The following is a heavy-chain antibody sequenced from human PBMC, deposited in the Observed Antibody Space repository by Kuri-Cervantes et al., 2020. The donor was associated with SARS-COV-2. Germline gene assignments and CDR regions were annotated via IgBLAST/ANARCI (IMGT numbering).Heavy chain of an antibody. CDR3: AHLEGQWPKTHHPPFDY. CDR1: GFSFSSYS. D-gene: IGHD6-19*01. J-gene: IGHJ4*02. CDR2: ISSSSSYI. Sequence: GESLKISCAASGFSFSSYSMNWVRQAPGKGLEWVSSISSSSSYIYYADSVKGRFTISRDNAKNSLYLQMNSLRAEDTAVYYCAHLEGQWPKTHHPPFDYWGQGTLVTVSS. V-gene: IGHV3-21*01.